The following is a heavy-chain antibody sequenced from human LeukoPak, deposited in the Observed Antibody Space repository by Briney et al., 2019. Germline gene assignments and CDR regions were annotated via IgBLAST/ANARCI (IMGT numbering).Heavy chain of an antibody. CDR2: IYTSGST. V-gene: IGHV4-4*07. CDR3: ARAYKGTISLNYYYYMDV. D-gene: IGHD1-7*01. CDR1: GGSISSYY. J-gene: IGHJ6*03. Sequence: SETLSLTCTVSGGSISSYYWSWIRQPAGKGLEWIGRIYTSGSTNYNPSLKSRVTMSVDTSKNQFSLKLSSVTAADTAVYYCARAYKGTISLNYYYYMDVWGKGTTVTVSS.